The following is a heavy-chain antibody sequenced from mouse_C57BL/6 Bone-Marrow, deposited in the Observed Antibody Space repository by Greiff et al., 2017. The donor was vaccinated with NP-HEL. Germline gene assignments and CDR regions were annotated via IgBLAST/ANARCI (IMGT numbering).Heavy chain of an antibody. Sequence: QVQLQQSGPELVKPGASVKISCKASGYAFSSSWMNWVKQRPGKGLEWIGRIYPGDGDTNYNGKFKGKATLTADKSSSTAYMQLSSLTSEDSAVYFCARHAMDYLGQGTSVTVAS. CDR1: GYAFSSSW. V-gene: IGHV1-82*01. J-gene: IGHJ4*01. CDR3: ARHAMDY. CDR2: IYPGDGDT.